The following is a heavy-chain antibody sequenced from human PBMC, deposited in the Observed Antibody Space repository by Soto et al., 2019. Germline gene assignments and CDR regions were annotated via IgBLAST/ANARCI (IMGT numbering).Heavy chain of an antibody. CDR1: GFTFSSYW. J-gene: IGHJ5*02. CDR2: IKQDGSEK. D-gene: IGHD2-2*01. CDR3: ARALWALSTSCHP. V-gene: IGHV3-7*01. Sequence: EVQLVESGGGLVQPGGSLRLSCAASGFTFSSYWMSWVRRAPGKGLEWVANIKQDGSEKYYVDSVKGRFTISRDNAKNSLYLQMNSLRAEDTAAYYCARALWALSTSCHPWYQGTLVTVSS.